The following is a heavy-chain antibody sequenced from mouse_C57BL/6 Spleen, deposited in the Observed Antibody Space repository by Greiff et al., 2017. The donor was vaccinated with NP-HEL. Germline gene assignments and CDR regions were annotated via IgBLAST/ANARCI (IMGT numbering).Heavy chain of an antibody. Sequence: QVQLQQPGAELVRPGSSVKLSCKASGYTFTSYWMHWVKQRPIQGLEWIGNIDPSDSETHYNQKFKDKATLTVDKSSSTAYMQLSSLTTEDSAVYYFARGDYSNYLYYFDYWGQGTTLTVSS. V-gene: IGHV1-52*01. D-gene: IGHD2-5*01. CDR3: ARGDYSNYLYYFDY. CDR1: GYTFTSYW. CDR2: IDPSDSET. J-gene: IGHJ2*01.